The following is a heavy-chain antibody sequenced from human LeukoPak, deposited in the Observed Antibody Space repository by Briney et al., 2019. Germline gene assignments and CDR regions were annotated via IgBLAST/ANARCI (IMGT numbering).Heavy chain of an antibody. J-gene: IGHJ4*02. CDR2: ISGSGGIT. V-gene: IGHV3-23*01. Sequence: GGSLILSCAASGFTFSSYAMSWVRQAPGKGLEWLSTISGSGGITYNADSVKGRFTISRDNSENTLYLQMNSLRAEDTALYYCAKASVGATRGSDYWGQGTLVTVSS. CDR1: GFTFSSYA. CDR3: AKASVGATRGSDY. D-gene: IGHD1-26*01.